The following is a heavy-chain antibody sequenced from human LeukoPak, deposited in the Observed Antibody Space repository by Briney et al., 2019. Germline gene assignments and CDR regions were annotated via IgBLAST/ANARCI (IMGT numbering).Heavy chain of an antibody. CDR2: IHPTDGST. V-gene: IGHV1-46*01. J-gene: IGHJ4*02. CDR3: ARANGGGLDY. Sequence: ASVKVSCKTSGYTFSTYYMHWVRQAPGQGLEWLGIIHPTDGSTSYTQKIQGRVTMTRDTATGTVYLELSSLRSEVTAVYWCARANGGGLDYWGQGTPITVSS. CDR1: GYTFSTYY. D-gene: IGHD3-10*01.